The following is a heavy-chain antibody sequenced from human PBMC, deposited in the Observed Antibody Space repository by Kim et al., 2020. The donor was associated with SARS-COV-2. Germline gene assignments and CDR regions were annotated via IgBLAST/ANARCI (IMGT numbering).Heavy chain of an antibody. CDR1: GFTFSSFA. CDR3: ARDHGYVRDGEGSYDDCGMDG. D-gene: IGHD3-10*01. J-gene: IGHJ6*02. V-gene: IGHV3-30-3*01. Sequence: GGSLRLSCTASGFTFSSFAVHWVRQIPGEGLEWVAVISYDGHNRCYAESVRGRFTISRDNSKNTLYLQMNSLRAEDTAVYYCARDHGYVRDGEGSYDDCGMDGWGQGTTVTISS. CDR2: ISYDGHNR.